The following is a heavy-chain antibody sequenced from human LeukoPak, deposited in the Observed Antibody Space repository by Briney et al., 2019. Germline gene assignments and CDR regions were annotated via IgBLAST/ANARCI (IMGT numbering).Heavy chain of an antibody. Sequence: SETLSLTCTVSGGSISSYYWSLSRQPRGKGLEWIGYIYYSRSTNYNPSLKSRVTISIDTSKNQFSLKLSSVTAADTAVYYCAREGYCSGGSCYRRYAFDIWGQGTMVTVCS. J-gene: IGHJ3*02. V-gene: IGHV4-59*01. CDR1: GGSISSYY. CDR3: AREGYCSGGSCYRRYAFDI. D-gene: IGHD2-15*01. CDR2: IYYSRST.